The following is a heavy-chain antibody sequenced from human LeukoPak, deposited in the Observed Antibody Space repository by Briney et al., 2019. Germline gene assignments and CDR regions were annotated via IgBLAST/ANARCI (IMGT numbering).Heavy chain of an antibody. CDR3: ARRRDSSYIMDA. Sequence: PSGTLSLTCAVSGGSISSSNWWSWVRQPPGKGLEWIGEIYHSGSTNYNPSLKSRVTISVDKSKNQFSLMMTSVTAADTAVYYCARRRDSSYIMDAWGQGTTVTVSS. V-gene: IGHV4-4*02. CDR1: GGSISSSNW. J-gene: IGHJ6*02. D-gene: IGHD2-21*02. CDR2: IYHSGST.